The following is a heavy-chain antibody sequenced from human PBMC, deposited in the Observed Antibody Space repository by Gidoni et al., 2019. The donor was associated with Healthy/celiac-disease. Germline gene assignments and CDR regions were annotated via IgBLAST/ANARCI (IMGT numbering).Heavy chain of an antibody. CDR2: INPSGSK. D-gene: IGHD6-6*01. CDR3: ARWGFEYSSSSNAFDI. Sequence: QVQLQQWGAGQLKPSETLSLTCSVYGGSFSGYYWSWIRQPPGKGLEWIGEINPSGSKNYNPSRKCRGTISVDTDKNQFCLKLSSVNAADTAVYYCARWGFEYSSSSNAFDICGQGTMVTVSS. V-gene: IGHV4-34*01. CDR1: GGSFSGYY. J-gene: IGHJ3*02.